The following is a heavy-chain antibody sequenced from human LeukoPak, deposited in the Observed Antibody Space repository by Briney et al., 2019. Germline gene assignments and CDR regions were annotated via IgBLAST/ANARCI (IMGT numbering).Heavy chain of an antibody. J-gene: IGHJ4*02. D-gene: IGHD3-3*01. CDR3: ATYYDFWSGYYTYYFDY. Sequence: ASVKVSCKASGYTFTGYYKHWVRQAPGQGLEWMGRINPNSGGTNYAQKFQGRVTMTRDTSISTAYMELSRLRSDDTAVYYCATYYDFWSGYYTYYFDYWGQGTLVTVSS. CDR2: INPNSGGT. CDR1: GYTFTGYY. V-gene: IGHV1-2*06.